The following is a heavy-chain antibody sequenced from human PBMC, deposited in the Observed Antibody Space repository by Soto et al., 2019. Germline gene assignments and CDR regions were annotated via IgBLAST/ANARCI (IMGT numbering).Heavy chain of an antibody. Sequence: VQLVQSGAEVRKPGSSVKVSCQVSGVTFSTSTIIWVRQAPGQGLEWMGSIIPILGTAKSTQKFQGRVTITADESASVAYMALSCVTSEDTAVYYCASAGFVSGWNEFSGMDVWGEGTTVTFSS. CDR3: ASAGFVSGWNEFSGMDV. J-gene: IGHJ6*04. D-gene: IGHD6-19*01. CDR1: GVTFSTST. CDR2: IIPILGTA. V-gene: IGHV1-69*11.